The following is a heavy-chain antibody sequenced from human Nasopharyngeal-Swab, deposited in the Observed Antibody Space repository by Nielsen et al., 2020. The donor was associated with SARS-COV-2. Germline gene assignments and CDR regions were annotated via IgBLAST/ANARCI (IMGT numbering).Heavy chain of an antibody. CDR1: GFTFRTYW. Sequence: GGSLRRCCAASGFTFRTYWMHWVRQAPGKGLEWISEIHGDGRNTNYADSVKGRFTISRDNAKSTLYLQMNSLRVEDTAVYYCVRDNYGVDYWGQGTLVTVSS. CDR2: IHGDGRNT. J-gene: IGHJ4*02. CDR3: VRDNYGVDY. D-gene: IGHD3-10*01. V-gene: IGHV3-74*01.